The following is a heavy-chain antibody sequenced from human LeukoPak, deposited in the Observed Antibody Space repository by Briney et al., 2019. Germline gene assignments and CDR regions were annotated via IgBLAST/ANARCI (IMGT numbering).Heavy chain of an antibody. Sequence: SETLSLTCAVYGGSFSGYYWSWIRQPPGKGLEWIGEINHSESTNYNPSLKSRVTISVDTSKNQFSLKLSSVTAADTAVYYCARQPPRPYCSSTSCPRYSGFQYYYYGMDVWGQGTTVTVSS. J-gene: IGHJ6*02. V-gene: IGHV4-34*01. CDR3: ARQPPRPYCSSTSCPRYSGFQYYYYGMDV. D-gene: IGHD2-2*01. CDR2: INHSEST. CDR1: GGSFSGYY.